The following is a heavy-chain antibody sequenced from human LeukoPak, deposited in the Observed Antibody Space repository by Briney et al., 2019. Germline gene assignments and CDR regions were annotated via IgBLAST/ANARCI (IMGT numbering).Heavy chain of an antibody. D-gene: IGHD4-11*01. V-gene: IGHV4-30-2*01. CDR1: GGSISSDGYY. CDR3: ARVDYNNYFDY. CDR2: IYHSGST. Sequence: PSQTLSLTCTVSGGSISSDGYYWSWIRQPPGKGLEWIGYIYHSGSTYYNPSLKSRVTISVDRSKNQFSLKLSSVTAADTAVYYCARVDYNNYFDYWGQGSLVTVSS. J-gene: IGHJ4*02.